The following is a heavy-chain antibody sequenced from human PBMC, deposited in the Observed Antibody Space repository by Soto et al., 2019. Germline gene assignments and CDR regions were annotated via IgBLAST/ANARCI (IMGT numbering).Heavy chain of an antibody. CDR1: GYTFSGYA. J-gene: IGHJ4*02. V-gene: IGHV1-3*01. Sequence: ASVKISCKASGYTFSGYAIHWVRQAPGQRFEWMGWINGGNGETKYSQKFQGRVTITRDTSASTSYIELTSLGSEDTAIYHCARGYCSSTSCQYHSEYWGQGTVVTVS. CDR2: INGGNGET. D-gene: IGHD2-2*01. CDR3: ARGYCSSTSCQYHSEY.